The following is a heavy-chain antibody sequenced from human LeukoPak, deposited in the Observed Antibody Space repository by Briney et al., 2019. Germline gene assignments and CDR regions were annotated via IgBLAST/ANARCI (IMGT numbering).Heavy chain of an antibody. D-gene: IGHD2-8*02. V-gene: IGHV4-39*01. CDR2: IYYSGPT. J-gene: IGHJ4*02. CDR3: ARHAWVGRTGFDY. Sequence: PSETLSLTCIVSGGSITSRSFYWGWIRQPPGKGLAWIGSIYYSGPTHYNPSLKSRATLSVDTSKNQFSLNLSSVTAPDTAVYYCARHAWVGRTGFDYWGRGTLVTVSS. CDR1: GGSITSRSFY.